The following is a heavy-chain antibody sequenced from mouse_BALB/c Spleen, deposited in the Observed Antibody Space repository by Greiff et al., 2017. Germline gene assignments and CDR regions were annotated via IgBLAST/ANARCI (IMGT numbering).Heavy chain of an antibody. CDR3: ARSGASTMITTWFAY. D-gene: IGHD2-4*01. Sequence: EVMLVESGGGLVKPGGSLKLSCAASGFTFSSYAMSWVRQSPEKRLEWVAEISSGGSYTYYPDTVTGRFTIYRDNAKNTLYLEMSSLRSEDTAMYYCARSGASTMITTWFAYWGQGTLVTVSS. CDR2: ISSGGSYT. V-gene: IGHV5-9-4*01. J-gene: IGHJ3*01. CDR1: GFTFSSYA.